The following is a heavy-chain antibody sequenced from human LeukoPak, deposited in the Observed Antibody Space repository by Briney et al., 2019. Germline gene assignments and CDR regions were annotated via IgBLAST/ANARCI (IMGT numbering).Heavy chain of an antibody. CDR1: GFTFSSYA. CDR3: AKTMFYYDNSGDYYFDY. V-gene: IGHV3-23*01. CDR2: ISGSGGSS. J-gene: IGHJ4*02. Sequence: PGGSLRLSCAASGFTFSSYAMTWVRQAPGRGLEWVSGISGSGGSSYYADSVEGRFTISRDNSKNTLYLQMSSLRAEDTAVYYCAKTMFYYDNSGDYYFDYWGQGTLVTVSS. D-gene: IGHD3-22*01.